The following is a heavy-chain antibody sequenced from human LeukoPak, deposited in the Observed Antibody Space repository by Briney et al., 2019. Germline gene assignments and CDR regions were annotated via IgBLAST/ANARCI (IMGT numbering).Heavy chain of an antibody. D-gene: IGHD2-2*01. J-gene: IGHJ4*02. CDR1: GFTFSSYA. V-gene: IGHV3-23*01. CDR3: VRYCSSTSCFPHPYYFDY. CDR2: ISGSGGST. Sequence: PGGSLRLSCAASGFTFSSYAMSWVRQAPGKGLEWVSAISGSGGSTYYADSVKGRFTISRDNSKNTLYLQMNSLRAEDTVVYYCVRYCSSTSCFPHPYYFDYWGQGTLDTVSS.